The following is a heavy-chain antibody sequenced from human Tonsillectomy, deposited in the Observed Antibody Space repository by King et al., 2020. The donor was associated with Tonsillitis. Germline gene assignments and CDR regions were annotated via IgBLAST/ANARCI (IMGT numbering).Heavy chain of an antibody. CDR1: GFTFSDHY. V-gene: IGHV3-72*01. J-gene: IGHJ6*02. CDR2: GRNKANGYTP. D-gene: IGHD3/OR15-3a*01. CDR3: TRGWTASSSYYDPMDV. Sequence: QLVQSGGGLVQPGGSLRLSCAASGFTFSDHYIDWVRQAPGKGLEWIGRGRNKANGYTPEFAASVKGRFTISRDDSKNSLFLQMSSLKTEDTAVYYCTRGWTASSSYYDPMDVWGQGTTVTVSS.